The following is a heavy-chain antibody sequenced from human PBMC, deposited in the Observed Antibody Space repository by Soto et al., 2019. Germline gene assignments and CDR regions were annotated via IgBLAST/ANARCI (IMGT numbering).Heavy chain of an antibody. CDR1: GGSITIGGYY. CDR3: ARHTKDGRNYYLDY. Sequence: QVQLQESGPGLVKPSQTLSLTCTVSGGSITIGGYYWSWIRQHPGKGLEWIGYVYYSRSTYYNPSPKSRVTISVDASTKQFSLKLSSVTAADTAVYYCARHTKDGRNYYLDYWGQGTLVTVSS. CDR2: VYYSRST. V-gene: IGHV4-31*03. J-gene: IGHJ4*02. D-gene: IGHD1-1*01.